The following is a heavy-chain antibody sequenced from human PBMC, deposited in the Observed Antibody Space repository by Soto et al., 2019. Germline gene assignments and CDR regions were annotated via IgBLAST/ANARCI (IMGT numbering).Heavy chain of an antibody. V-gene: IGHV1-2*02. CDR3: ARDFSPMMSGRAGRDWCDP. J-gene: IGHJ5*02. CDR2: INPDTGAT. Sequence: QVQLLQSGAEVKKPGASVKVSCKASGYVFSAYCIHWVRQVPGQGPEWVGWINPDTGATNHAGDFLGRLTRTRDTSSRAAYMELSRLTSDATALYYCARDFSPMMSGRAGRDWCDPWGQGTLVTVSA. D-gene: IGHD3-10*01. CDR1: GYVFSAYC.